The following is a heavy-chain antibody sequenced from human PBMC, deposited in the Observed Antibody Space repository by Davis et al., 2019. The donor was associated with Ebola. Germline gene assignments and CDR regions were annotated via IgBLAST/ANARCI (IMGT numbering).Heavy chain of an antibody. CDR3: ASPGSYPFDY. Sequence: MPSETLSLTCTVSGGSISSSSYYWGWIRQPPGKGLEWIGEINHSGSTNYNPSLKSRVTISVDTSKNQFSLKLSSVTAADTAVYYCASPGSYPFDYWGQGTLVTVSS. V-gene: IGHV4-39*01. D-gene: IGHD1-26*01. J-gene: IGHJ4*02. CDR1: GGSISSSSYY. CDR2: INHSGST.